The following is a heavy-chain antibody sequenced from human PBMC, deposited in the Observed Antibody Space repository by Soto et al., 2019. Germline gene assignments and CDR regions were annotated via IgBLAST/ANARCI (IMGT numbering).Heavy chain of an antibody. D-gene: IGHD3-22*01. Sequence: QVQLQESGPGLVKPSQTLSLTCTVSGGSISSGTYYWSWIRQHPGKGLEWIGYIYYSGSTYYNPSLKNRVTISVDTSKNQYSLELSSVTAAHTAVYYCARDWSDSSGYYAYCDYWGQGTLVTVSS. J-gene: IGHJ4*02. CDR1: GGSISSGTYY. V-gene: IGHV4-31*03. CDR2: IYYSGST. CDR3: ARDWSDSSGYYAYCDY.